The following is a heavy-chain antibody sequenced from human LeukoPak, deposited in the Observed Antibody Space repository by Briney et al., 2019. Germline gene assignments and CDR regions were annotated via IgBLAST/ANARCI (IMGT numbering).Heavy chain of an antibody. CDR2: INPNSGCT. D-gene: IGHD3-10*01. CDR1: GYTFTGYY. V-gene: IGHV1-2*02. Sequence: RASVKVSCKASGYTFTGYYMHWVRQAPGQGLEWMGWINPNSGCTNYAQKFQGRVTMTRDTSISTAYMELSRLRSDDTAVYYCAVRWFGELYPYYWGQGTLVTVSS. J-gene: IGHJ4*02. CDR3: AVRWFGELYPYY.